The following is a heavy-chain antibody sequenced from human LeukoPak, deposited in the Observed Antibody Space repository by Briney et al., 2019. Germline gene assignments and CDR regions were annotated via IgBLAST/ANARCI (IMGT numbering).Heavy chain of an antibody. CDR1: GGSISSYY. CDR3: ARTAARYYMGV. D-gene: IGHD6-6*01. Sequence: SETLSLTCTVSGGSISSYYWSWIRQPPGKGLEWIGYFHYSGSTNYNPSLKSRVTISVDTSKNQSSLKLSSVTAADTAVYYCARTAARYYMGVWGKGTTVTVSS. J-gene: IGHJ6*03. CDR2: FHYSGST. V-gene: IGHV4-59*01.